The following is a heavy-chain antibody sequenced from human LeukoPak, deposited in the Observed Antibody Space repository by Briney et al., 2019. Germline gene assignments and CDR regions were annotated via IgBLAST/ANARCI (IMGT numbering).Heavy chain of an antibody. CDR3: ARDITLLPPPWGMDV. D-gene: IGHD1-26*01. J-gene: IGHJ6*02. CDR1: GFTFSSYA. Sequence: GGSLRLSCAASGFTFSSYAMHWVRQAPGKGLEWVAVISYDGSNKYYADSVKGRFTISRDNSKNTLYLQMNSLRAEDTAVYYCARDITLLPPPWGMDVWGQGTTVTVSS. V-gene: IGHV3-30-3*01. CDR2: ISYDGSNK.